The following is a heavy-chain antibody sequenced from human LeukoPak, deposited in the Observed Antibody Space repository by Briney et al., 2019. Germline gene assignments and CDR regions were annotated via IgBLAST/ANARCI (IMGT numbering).Heavy chain of an antibody. CDR1: GHTFTSYG. D-gene: IGHD3-22*01. J-gene: IGHJ4*02. Sequence: ASVKVSCKASGHTFTSYGISWVRQAPGQGLEWMGWISAYNGNTNYAQKLQGRVTMTTDTSTSTAYMELRSLRSDDTAVYYCARVYYDSSGYYRPFDYWGQGTLVTVSS. CDR2: ISAYNGNT. CDR3: ARVYYDSSGYYRPFDY. V-gene: IGHV1-18*01.